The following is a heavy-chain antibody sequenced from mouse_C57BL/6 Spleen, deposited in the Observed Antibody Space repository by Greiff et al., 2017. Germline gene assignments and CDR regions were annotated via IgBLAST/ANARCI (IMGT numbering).Heavy chain of an antibody. V-gene: IGHV1-5*01. J-gene: IGHJ4*01. CDR3: TRSHDGNRYAMDY. D-gene: IGHD2-1*01. CDR2: IYPGNSDT. Sequence: VQLQQSGTVLARPGASVKMSCKTSGYTFTSYWMHWVKQRPGQGLEWIGAIYPGNSDTSYNQKFKGKAKLTAVTSASTAYMELSSLTNEDSAVYYCTRSHDGNRYAMDYWGQGTSVTVSS. CDR1: GYTFTSYW.